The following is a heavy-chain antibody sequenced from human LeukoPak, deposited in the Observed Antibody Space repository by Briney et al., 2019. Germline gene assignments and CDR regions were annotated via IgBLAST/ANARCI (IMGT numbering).Heavy chain of an antibody. CDR1: GFTFGRYW. CDR3: ARGAIVGANFDY. CDR2: ITTDGSGT. J-gene: IGHJ4*02. V-gene: IGHV3-74*01. Sequence: GGSPRLSCADSGFTFGRYWMHWVRQAPGKGLVWVSHITTDGSGTSYADSVKGRFTISRDNAKNTLYLQMNSLRAEDTAVYYCARGAIVGANFDYWGQGTLVTVSS. D-gene: IGHD1-26*01.